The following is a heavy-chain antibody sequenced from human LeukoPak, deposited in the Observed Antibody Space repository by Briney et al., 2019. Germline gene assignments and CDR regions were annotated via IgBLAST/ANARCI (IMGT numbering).Heavy chain of an antibody. CDR2: IIPIFGTA. Sequence: SVKVSCKASGGTFSSYAISWVRQAPGQGLEWMGGIIPIFGTANYAQKFQGRVTITADESTSTAYMELSSLRSEDTAVYYCARDSPLSRYYYDSSGYYPFDYWGQGTLVTVSS. CDR1: GGTFSSYA. V-gene: IGHV1-69*13. CDR3: ARDSPLSRYYYDSSGYYPFDY. D-gene: IGHD3-22*01. J-gene: IGHJ4*02.